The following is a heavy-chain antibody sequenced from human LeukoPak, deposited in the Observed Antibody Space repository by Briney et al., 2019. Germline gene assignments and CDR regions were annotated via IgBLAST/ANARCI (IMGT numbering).Heavy chain of an antibody. CDR3: ARASFWSGYYNR. D-gene: IGHD3-3*01. CDR1: GFTFSSYS. Sequence: GGSLRLSCAASGFTFSSYSMNWVRQAPGKGLEWVANIKQDGSEKYYVDSVKGRFTISRDNAKNSLYLQMNSLRAEDTAVYYCARASFWSGYYNRWGQGTLVTVSS. J-gene: IGHJ5*02. CDR2: IKQDGSEK. V-gene: IGHV3-7*01.